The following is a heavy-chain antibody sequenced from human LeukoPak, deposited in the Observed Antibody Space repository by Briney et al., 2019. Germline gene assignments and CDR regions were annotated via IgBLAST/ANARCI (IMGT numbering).Heavy chain of an antibody. J-gene: IGHJ4*02. Sequence: GGSLRLSCAASGFTFSSSWMTWVRQAPGKGLEWVAVIRPDGSEAAYVDSVIGRFTISRDNAKNSLFLQMISLRVEDTAVYYCTRNRAYKTFDYWGQGALVTVSS. CDR3: TRNRAYKTFDY. D-gene: IGHD3-16*01. V-gene: IGHV3-7*04. CDR2: IRPDGSEA. CDR1: GFTFSSSW.